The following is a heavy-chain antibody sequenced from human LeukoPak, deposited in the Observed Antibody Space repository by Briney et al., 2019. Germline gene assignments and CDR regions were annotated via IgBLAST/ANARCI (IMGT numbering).Heavy chain of an antibody. Sequence: SGPTLVNPTLPLTLTCTFSGFSLSTSGMCVSWIRQPPVKALEWLAHIDWDDNKYYNTSLKTRLTISKDTSKNQVVLTMTNMDPVDTATYYCARIEKNTSGYYLLDYWGQGTLVTVSS. CDR2: IDWDDNK. D-gene: IGHD3-22*01. J-gene: IGHJ4*02. V-gene: IGHV2-70*01. CDR1: GFSLSTSGMC. CDR3: ARIEKNTSGYYLLDY.